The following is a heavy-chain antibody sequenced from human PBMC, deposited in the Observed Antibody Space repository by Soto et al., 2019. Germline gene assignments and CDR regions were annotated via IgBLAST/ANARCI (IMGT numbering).Heavy chain of an antibody. CDR3: ARLGCSSTSCYVAY. CDR1: GGSISSSSYY. J-gene: IGHJ4*02. CDR2: IYYSGST. Sequence: SETLSLTCTVSGGSISSSSYYWGWIRRPPGKGLEWIGSIYYSGSTYYNPSLKSRVTISVDTSKNQFSLKLSSVTAADTAVYYCARLGCSSTSCYVAYWGQGTLVTVSS. V-gene: IGHV4-39*01. D-gene: IGHD2-2*01.